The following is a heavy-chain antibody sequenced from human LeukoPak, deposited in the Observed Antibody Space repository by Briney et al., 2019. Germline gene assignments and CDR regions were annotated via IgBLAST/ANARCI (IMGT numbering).Heavy chain of an antibody. CDR3: TTLTMIAVHFDF. D-gene: IGHD3-22*01. Sequence: GGSLRLSCAVSGFTFSNARMNWVRQAPGKGLEWVGRIVRRSDGGTTDYAAPVKGRFSISRDDSKNTLYLQMNSLKTEDTAVYYCTTLTMIAVHFDFWGQGTLVTVSS. V-gene: IGHV3-15*04. CDR1: GFTFSNAR. J-gene: IGHJ4*02. CDR2: IVRRSDGGTT.